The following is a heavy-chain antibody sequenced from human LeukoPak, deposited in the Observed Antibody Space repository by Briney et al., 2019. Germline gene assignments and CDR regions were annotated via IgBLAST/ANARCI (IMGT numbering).Heavy chain of an antibody. CDR1: GGSFSGYY. Sequence: SETLSLTCAVYGGSFSGYYWSWIRQPPGKGLEWIGEINHSGSTNYNPSLKSRVTISVDASKNQFSLKLSSVTAADTAVYYCARGKKYYYGSGSYNHFDYWGQGTLVTVSS. V-gene: IGHV4-34*01. J-gene: IGHJ4*02. CDR3: ARGKKYYYGSGSYNHFDY. CDR2: INHSGST. D-gene: IGHD3-10*01.